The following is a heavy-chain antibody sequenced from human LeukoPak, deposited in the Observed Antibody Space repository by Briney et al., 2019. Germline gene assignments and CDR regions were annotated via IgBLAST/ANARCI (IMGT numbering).Heavy chain of an antibody. Sequence: ASVKVSCKASGYTFTSYGISWVRQAPGQGLEWMGGIVPIFGTANYAQKFQGRVTITTDESTSTAYMELSSLRSEDTAVYYCAREQRYFDWLHRGGYFDYWGQGTLVTVSS. CDR1: GYTFTSYG. D-gene: IGHD3-9*01. CDR3: AREQRYFDWLHRGGYFDY. V-gene: IGHV1-69*05. CDR2: IVPIFGTA. J-gene: IGHJ4*02.